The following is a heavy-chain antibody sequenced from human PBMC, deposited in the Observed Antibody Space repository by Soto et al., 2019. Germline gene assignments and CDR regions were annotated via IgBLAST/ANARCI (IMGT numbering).Heavy chain of an antibody. D-gene: IGHD1-26*01. CDR1: GFSFSNAW. J-gene: IGHJ4*02. CDR2: IKSKTDGGTT. Sequence: GGSLRLSCAASGFSFSNAWMNWVRQAPGKGLEWVGRIKSKTDGGTTDYATPVKGRFTISRDDSKNTLYLQMDSLKTEDTAVYYCTTAWERDLRGIAYWGRGTLVTVSS. V-gene: IGHV3-15*07. CDR3: TTAWERDLRGIAY.